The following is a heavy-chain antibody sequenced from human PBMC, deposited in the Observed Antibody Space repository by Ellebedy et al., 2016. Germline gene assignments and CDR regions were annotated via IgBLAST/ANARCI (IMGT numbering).Heavy chain of an antibody. CDR1: GGSFSGYY. J-gene: IGHJ4*02. CDR2: INHSGST. Sequence: SETLSLXXAVYGGSFSGYYWSWIRQPPGKGLEWIGEINHSGSTNYNPSLKSRVTISVDTSKNQFSLKLSSVTAADTAVYYCAGGIAAAGTDEYYFDYWGQGTLVTVSS. V-gene: IGHV4-34*01. CDR3: AGGIAAAGTDEYYFDY. D-gene: IGHD6-13*01.